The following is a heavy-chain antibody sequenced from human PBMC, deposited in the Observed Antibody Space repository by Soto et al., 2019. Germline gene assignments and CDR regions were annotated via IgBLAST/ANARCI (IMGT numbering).Heavy chain of an antibody. CDR1: GYTFTSYG. D-gene: IGHD3-22*01. V-gene: IGHV1-18*04. CDR2: ISAYNGNT. Sequence: CASVKVSCKASGYTFTSYGISWVRQAPGQGLEWMGWISAYNGNTNYAQKLQGRVTMTTDTYTSTAYMELRSLRSDDTAVYYCAGGNYYDSSGSNNWYFDIWGRGTLVTVSS. CDR3: AGGNYYDSSGSNNWYFDI. J-gene: IGHJ2*01.